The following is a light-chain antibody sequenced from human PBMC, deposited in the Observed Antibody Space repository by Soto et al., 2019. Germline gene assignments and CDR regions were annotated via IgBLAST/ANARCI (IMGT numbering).Light chain of an antibody. CDR1: QSFRGL. V-gene: IGKV3-11*01. CDR3: QQRHMWPIT. CDR2: DAY. J-gene: IGKJ5*01. Sequence: EVVLTQSPVTLSLSPGERATLSCRVSQSFRGLLAWYQQKPGQAPRLLIYDAYNRATGIPPRFRGSGSGTDFTLTISSLEPEDSAVYYCQQRHMWPITFGQGTRLEIK.